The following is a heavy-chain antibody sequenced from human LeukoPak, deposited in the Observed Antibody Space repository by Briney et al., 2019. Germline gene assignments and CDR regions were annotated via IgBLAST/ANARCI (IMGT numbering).Heavy chain of an antibody. Sequence: PGGSLRHSCAASGFPFISFAMHWVGQAPGKGLEWVAIISSDGSSKYYADSVQGRFTISRDNSKNTLYLQMNSLKAEDTGVYYCARKSGANWARIDYWGQGTLVTVSS. D-gene: IGHD4/OR15-4a*01. CDR1: GFPFISFA. J-gene: IGHJ4*02. V-gene: IGHV3-30-3*01. CDR2: ISSDGSSK. CDR3: ARKSGANWARIDY.